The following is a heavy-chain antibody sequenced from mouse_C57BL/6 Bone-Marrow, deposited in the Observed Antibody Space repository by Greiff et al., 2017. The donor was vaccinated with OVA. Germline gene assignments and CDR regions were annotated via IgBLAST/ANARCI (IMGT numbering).Heavy chain of an antibody. V-gene: IGHV2-2*01. CDR1: GFSFTSYG. CDR3: APSLCPDGGFAY. D-gene: IGHD1-1*02. J-gene: IGHJ3*01. Sequence: QVQLKESGPGLVQPSQSLSITCTVSGFSFTSYGVHWVRQSPGKGLEWLGVIWSGGSTDYNAAFISRLSISKDNSKSQVFFKMNSLQADDTAIYYCAPSLCPDGGFAYWGQGTLVTVSA. CDR2: IWSGGST.